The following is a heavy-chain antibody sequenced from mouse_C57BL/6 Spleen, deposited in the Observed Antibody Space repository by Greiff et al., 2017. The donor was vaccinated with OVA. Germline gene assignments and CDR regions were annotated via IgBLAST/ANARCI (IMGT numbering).Heavy chain of an antibody. CDR2: IDPETGGT. Sequence: QVHVKQSGAELVRPGASVTLSCKASGYTFTDYEMHWVKQTPVHGLEWIGDIDPETGGTAYNQKFKGKAILTADKSSSTAYMELRSLTSEDSAVYYCTRGISGKAFHFDYWGQGTTLTVSS. V-gene: IGHV1-15*01. CDR1: GYTFTDYE. D-gene: IGHD2-1*01. J-gene: IGHJ2*01. CDR3: TRGISGKAFHFDY.